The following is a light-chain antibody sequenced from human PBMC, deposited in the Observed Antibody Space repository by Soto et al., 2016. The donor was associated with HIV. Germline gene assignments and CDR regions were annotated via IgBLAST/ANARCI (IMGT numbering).Light chain of an antibody. CDR2: QDT. CDR3: QAWDSSTPL. V-gene: IGLV3-1*01. CDR1: KLGDKY. Sequence: SYELTQPPSVSVSPGQTATITCSGDKLGDKYASWYQQKPGQSPIPVIYQDTERPSGIPERFSGSISGSTATLTISGTQAMDEADYYCQAWDSSTPLFGGGTKLTVL. J-gene: IGLJ3*02.